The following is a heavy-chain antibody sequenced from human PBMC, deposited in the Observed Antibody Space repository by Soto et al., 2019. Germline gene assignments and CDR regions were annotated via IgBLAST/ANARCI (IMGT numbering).Heavy chain of an antibody. Sequence: SVKVSCKASGGTFSSYAISWVRPAPGQGLEWMGGLIPIFATANYAQKFQGRVMITVDESTSTAYMELSILRSEDTAVYYCARSVSFRYQLLKRGMDVWGQGTTVTVAS. CDR1: GGTFSSYA. J-gene: IGHJ6*02. V-gene: IGHV1-69*13. CDR3: ARSVSFRYQLLKRGMDV. D-gene: IGHD2-2*01. CDR2: LIPIFATA.